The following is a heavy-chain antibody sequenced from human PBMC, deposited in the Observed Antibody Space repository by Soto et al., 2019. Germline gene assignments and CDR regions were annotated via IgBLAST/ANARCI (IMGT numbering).Heavy chain of an antibody. D-gene: IGHD5-18*01. Sequence: GGSLRLSCAASGFTFSSYGMHWVRQAPGKGLEWVAVIWYDGSNKYYADSVKGRFTISRDNSKNTLYLQMNSLRAEDTAVYYCARDSVTALDYYMDVWGKGTTVTVSS. J-gene: IGHJ6*03. CDR1: GFTFSSYG. CDR2: IWYDGSNK. V-gene: IGHV3-33*01. CDR3: ARDSVTALDYYMDV.